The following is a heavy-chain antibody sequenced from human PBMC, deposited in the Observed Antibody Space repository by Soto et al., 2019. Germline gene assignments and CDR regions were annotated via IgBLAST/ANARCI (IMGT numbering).Heavy chain of an antibody. CDR1: GYKFANYA. CDR2: INTGKGNT. D-gene: IGHD3-16*01. CDR3: ARDLAGWGRTNGQDGVDV. J-gene: IGHJ6*04. Sequence: QVRLVQSGTEVKRPGASVMVSCKASGYKFANYAIHWVRQAPGQNFEWMGWINTGKGNTRNSQKFQDRVTFTRDTSATTVHMEVGSRKFEDTAVYYGARDLAGWGRTNGQDGVDVGGEGTTVIVSS. V-gene: IGHV1-3*04.